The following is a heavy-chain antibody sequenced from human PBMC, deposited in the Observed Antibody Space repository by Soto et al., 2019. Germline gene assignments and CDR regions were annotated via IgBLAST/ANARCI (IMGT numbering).Heavy chain of an antibody. CDR1: GYTFTGYY. Sequence: QVQLVQSGAEVKKPGASVKVSCKASGYTFTGYYMHWVRQAPGQALEWMGWINPNSGGTNYAQKFQGWVTMTRDTSISAAYVEMSRLRSDDTAVYYCAIVSVNYDIRGYDILGYFDYWGQGTLVTVSS. CDR3: AIVSVNYDIRGYDILGYFDY. D-gene: IGHD3-22*01. J-gene: IGHJ4*02. CDR2: INPNSGGT. V-gene: IGHV1-2*04.